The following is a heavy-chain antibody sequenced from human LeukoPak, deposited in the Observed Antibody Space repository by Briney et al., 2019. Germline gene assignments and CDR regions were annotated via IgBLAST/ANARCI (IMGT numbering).Heavy chain of an antibody. CDR1: GFTLSSHP. D-gene: IGHD3-22*01. CDR2: IGNDGRMM. CDR3: ARDASHFDSSGYFHNYYYGMAV. J-gene: IGHJ6*02. Sequence: GGSLRHSCAASGFTLSSHPMNWVRQAPGKGLEWVSYIGNDGRMMYYADSVKGRFTISRDSAKNSLYLQMNSLGADDTAVYYCARDASHFDSSGYFHNYYYGMAVWGQGTTVTVYS. V-gene: IGHV3-48*03.